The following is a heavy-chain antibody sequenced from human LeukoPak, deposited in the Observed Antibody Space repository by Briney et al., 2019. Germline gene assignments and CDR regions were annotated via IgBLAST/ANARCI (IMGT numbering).Heavy chain of an antibody. D-gene: IGHD6-19*01. CDR2: ISYTGST. V-gene: IGHV4-59*12. CDR1: SGSISSCY. J-gene: IGHJ4*02. Sequence: SETLSLTCTVSSGSISSCYWNWIRQSPGKGLEWIGHISYTGSTNYNPSLKSRVTISLDTSKNRFSLNLTSVTTADTAVYYCARDVAVAGIRPFDYWGQGTLVTVSS. CDR3: ARDVAVAGIRPFDY.